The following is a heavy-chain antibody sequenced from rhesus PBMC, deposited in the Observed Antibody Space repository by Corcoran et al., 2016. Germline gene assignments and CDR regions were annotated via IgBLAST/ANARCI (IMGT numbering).Heavy chain of an antibody. Sequence: GGSLRLSCTGSGFTFSIYDIYWVRQAPGKGLEWVSTVNSGGTGTGYTESVKGRFSISKENAKNTVYLQMDSLRAEDTAVYYCAKDGGYSFDYWGQGVLVTVSS. CDR2: VNSGGTGT. V-gene: IGHV3-8*01. J-gene: IGHJ4*01. CDR1: GFTFSIYD. D-gene: IGHD5-24*01. CDR3: AKDGGYSFDY.